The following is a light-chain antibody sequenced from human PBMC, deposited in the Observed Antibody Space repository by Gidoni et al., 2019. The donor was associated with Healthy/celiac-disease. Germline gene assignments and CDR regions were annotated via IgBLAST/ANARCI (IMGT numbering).Light chain of an antibody. CDR1: NIGSKS. Sequence: SYVLTQPPSVSVAPGKTARITWGGNNIGSKSVHLYQQKPGQAPVLVIYYDSDRPSGIPERFSGSNSGNTATLTSSRVEAGDEADYYCQVWDSSSDHVVFGGGTKLTVL. V-gene: IGLV3-21*04. CDR2: YDS. CDR3: QVWDSSSDHVV. J-gene: IGLJ2*01.